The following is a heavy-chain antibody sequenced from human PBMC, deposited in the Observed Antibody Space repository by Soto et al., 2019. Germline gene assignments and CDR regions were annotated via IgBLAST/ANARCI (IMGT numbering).Heavy chain of an antibody. V-gene: IGHV3-74*01. Sequence: EVQLVESGGGLVQPGGSLTLSCAASGFTFSNYWMHWVRQAPGKGLVWVSRINSGGSSTSYADSVKGRFTISRDNARNTLYVQMNSLRVEDTAVYYCARAGDRGHEPDDWGQGTLVTVSS. D-gene: IGHD3-10*01. CDR3: ARAGDRGHEPDD. CDR1: GFTFSNYW. J-gene: IGHJ4*02. CDR2: INSGGSST.